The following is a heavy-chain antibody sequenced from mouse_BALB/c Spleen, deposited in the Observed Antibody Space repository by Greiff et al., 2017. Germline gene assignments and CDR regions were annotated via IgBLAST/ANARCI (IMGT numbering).Heavy chain of an antibody. CDR1: GYTFTSYW. CDR2: INPSTGYT. D-gene: IGHD2-10*02. V-gene: IGHV1-7*01. CDR3: ARGYGKRY. Sequence: QVQLQQSGAELAKPGASVKMSCKASGYTFTSYWMHWVKQRPGQGLEWIGYINPSTGYTEYNQKFKDKATLTADKSSSTAYMQLSSLTSEDSAVYYCARGYGKRYWGQGTTLTVSS. J-gene: IGHJ2*01.